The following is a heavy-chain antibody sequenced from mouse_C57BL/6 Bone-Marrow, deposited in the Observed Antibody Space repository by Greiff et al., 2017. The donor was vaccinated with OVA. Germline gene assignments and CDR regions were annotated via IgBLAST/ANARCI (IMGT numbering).Heavy chain of an antibody. CDR2: IWTGGGT. V-gene: IGHV2-9-1*01. J-gene: IGHJ1*03. Sequence: QVQLQQSGPGLVAPSQSLSITCTVSGFSLTSYAISWVRQPPGKGLEWLGVIWTGGGTNYNSALKSRLSISKDNSKSQVFLKMNSLQTDDIARYYCASYGSSLYWYFDVWGTGTTVTVSS. D-gene: IGHD1-1*01. CDR1: GFSLTSYA. CDR3: ASYGSSLYWYFDV.